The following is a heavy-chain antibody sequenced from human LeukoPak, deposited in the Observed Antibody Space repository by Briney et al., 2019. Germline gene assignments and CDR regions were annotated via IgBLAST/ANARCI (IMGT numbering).Heavy chain of an antibody. V-gene: IGHV3-30*02. CDR2: IRYDGSNK. D-gene: IGHD5-18*01. CDR1: GFTFSSYG. CDR3: AKDPRTGQLWFLFDP. Sequence: PGGSLRLSCAASGFTFSSYGMHWVRQAPGKGLEWVAFIRYDGSNKYYADSVKGRFTISRDNSKNTLYLQMNSLRAEDTAVYYCAKDPRTGQLWFLFDPWGQGTLVTVSS. J-gene: IGHJ5*02.